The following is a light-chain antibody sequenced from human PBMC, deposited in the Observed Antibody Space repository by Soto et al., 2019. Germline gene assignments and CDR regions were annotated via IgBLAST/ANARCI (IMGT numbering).Light chain of an antibody. J-gene: IGKJ4*01. V-gene: IGKV3-20*01. CDR1: QSVSSSY. CDR2: GAS. Sequence: EIVLTQSPGTLSLSPGERATLSCRASQSVSSSYLAWYQQKPGQAPRLLIYGASSRATGIPDRFSGSGSGTDFTLTISSLQSEDFAVYYCQQYGSSPPNTFGGGTKVDIK. CDR3: QQYGSSPPNT.